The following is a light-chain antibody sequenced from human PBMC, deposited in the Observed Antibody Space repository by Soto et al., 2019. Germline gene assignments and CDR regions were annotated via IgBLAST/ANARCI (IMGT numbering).Light chain of an antibody. Sequence: QSALTQPASVSGSPGQSITISCTGTSSDVGSSNLVSWYQQHPGKAPKLMIHEGSKRPSGVSNRFSGSKSDNTASLTIFGLQAEDEADYYCCSYAGSNTYVFGTGTQLTVL. J-gene: IGLJ7*01. CDR3: CSYAGSNTYV. V-gene: IGLV2-23*01. CDR1: SSDVGSSNL. CDR2: EGS.